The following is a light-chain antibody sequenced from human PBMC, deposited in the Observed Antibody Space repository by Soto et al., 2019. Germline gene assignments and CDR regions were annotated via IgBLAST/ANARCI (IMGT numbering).Light chain of an antibody. CDR2: GAS. CDR3: QQYGSSPT. V-gene: IGKV3-20*01. Sequence: EIVLTQSPGTLSFSPGERSNLSCRASQSVSSSYLAWYQQKPGQAPRLLIYGASSRATGIPDRFSGSGSGTDFTLTISRLEPEDFAVYYCQQYGSSPTFGQGTKVDTK. J-gene: IGKJ1*01. CDR1: QSVSSSY.